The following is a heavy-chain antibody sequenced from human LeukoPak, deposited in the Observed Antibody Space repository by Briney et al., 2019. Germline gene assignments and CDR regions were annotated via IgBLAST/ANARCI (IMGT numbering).Heavy chain of an antibody. CDR3: ARALGYCSGGSCHGGYFDY. CDR1: GGTFSSYA. V-gene: IGHV1-69*05. CDR2: IIPIFGTA. J-gene: IGHJ4*02. Sequence: GASVKVSCKASGGTFSSYAISWVRQAPGQGLEWMGGIIPIFGTANYAQKFQGRVTITTDESTSTAYMELSSLRSEDTAMYYCARALGYCSGGSCHGGYFDYWGQGTLVTVSS. D-gene: IGHD2-15*01.